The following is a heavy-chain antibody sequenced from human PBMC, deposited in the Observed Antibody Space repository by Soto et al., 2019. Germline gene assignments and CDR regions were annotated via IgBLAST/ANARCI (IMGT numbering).Heavy chain of an antibody. CDR1: GYTFTSYA. D-gene: IGHD2-21*02. Sequence: ASVKVSCKASGYTFTSYAMHWVRQAPGQRLEWMGWINAGNGNTKYSQKFQGRVTITRDTSVSTAFMELSSLRSEDTAVYYCARSIVVVTALDYWGQGTLVTVSS. V-gene: IGHV1-3*01. CDR3: ARSIVVVTALDY. CDR2: INAGNGNT. J-gene: IGHJ4*02.